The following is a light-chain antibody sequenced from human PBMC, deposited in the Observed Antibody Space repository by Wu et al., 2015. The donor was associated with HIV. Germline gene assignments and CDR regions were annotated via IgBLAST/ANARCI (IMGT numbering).Light chain of an antibody. V-gene: IGKV1-9*01. CDR1: QGIGSY. CDR2: AAS. Sequence: DSQLTQSPSFLSASIGARVTITCRASQGIGSYLAWYQQKPGKVPKLLIYAASILQSGVPSRFSGSGSGTKFTLTINSLQPEDVATYYCQKYNTAPWTFGQGTKVEMK. CDR3: QKYNTAPWT. J-gene: IGKJ1*01.